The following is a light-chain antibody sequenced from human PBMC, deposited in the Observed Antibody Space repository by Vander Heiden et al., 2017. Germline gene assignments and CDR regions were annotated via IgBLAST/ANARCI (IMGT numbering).Light chain of an antibody. J-gene: IGLJ1*01. Sequence: QSLVPQPPLASGTPGPRVTISGSGSSYNIGSHHVYWDQHLPGAAPKLVIYRSDQRPSGFPGRFSGSKSDTSASLAISGLRAEDEGDYYCGVWDGTVIGYVVGSGTQVTVL. V-gene: IGLV1-47*01. CDR3: GVWDGTVIGYV. CDR2: RSD. CDR1: SYNIGSHH.